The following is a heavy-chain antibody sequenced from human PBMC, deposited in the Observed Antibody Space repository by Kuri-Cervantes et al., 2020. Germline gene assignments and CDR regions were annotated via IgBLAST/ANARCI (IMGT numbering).Heavy chain of an antibody. CDR3: AKDPQNYFDSTSYFYY. J-gene: IGHJ4*02. D-gene: IGHD3-22*01. CDR2: ISNSGSTI. CDR1: GFIFSNTW. Sequence: GESLKISCAASGFIFSNTWMSWVRRAPGKGLEWVSYISNSGSTIHYADSVKGRFTISRDNAKNSLYLQMNSLRAEDTAVYYCAKDPQNYFDSTSYFYYWGQGTLVTVSS. V-gene: IGHV3-48*01.